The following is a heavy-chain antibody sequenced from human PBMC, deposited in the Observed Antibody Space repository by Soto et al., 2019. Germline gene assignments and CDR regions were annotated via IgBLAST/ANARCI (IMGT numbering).Heavy chain of an antibody. J-gene: IGHJ6*03. D-gene: IGHD6-13*01. CDR3: AREGGGIAAANYYYYMDV. CDR2: MNPNSGNT. CDR1: GYTFTSYD. V-gene: IGHV1-8*01. Sequence: ASVKVSCKASGYTFTSYDINWVRQATGQGLEWMGWMNPNSGNTGYAQKFQGRVTMTRNTSISTAYMELSSLRSEDTAVYYCAREGGGIAAANYYYYMDVWGKGTTVTVSS.